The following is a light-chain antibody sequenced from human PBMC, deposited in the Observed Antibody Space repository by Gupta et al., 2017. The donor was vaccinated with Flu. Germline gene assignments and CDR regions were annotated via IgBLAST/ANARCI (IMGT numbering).Light chain of an antibody. CDR3: CSYEGTYTAV. J-gene: IGLJ2*01. CDR2: DVR. Sequence: QSALTQPRSDSGSPGQSVTISCTGISSDVGTYNYVSWYPQHSGKTHQLIIYDVRKQPSGVPDRFAGTKSGNTASLTISGLQAEDEAYYCCCSYEGTYTAVFGGGTKVTVL. CDR1: SSDVGTYNY. V-gene: IGLV2-11*01.